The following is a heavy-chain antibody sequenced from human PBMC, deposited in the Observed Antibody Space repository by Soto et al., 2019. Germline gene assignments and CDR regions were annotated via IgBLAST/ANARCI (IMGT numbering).Heavy chain of an antibody. CDR3: ARGYYDSSGQSNTFDI. J-gene: IGHJ3*02. D-gene: IGHD3-22*01. CDR2: VYYSGST. CDR1: GASISSSY. V-gene: IGHV4-59*01. Sequence: PSETLSLTCTVSGASISSSYLSWIRQSPEKGLEWIGYVYYSGSTNYNPSLKSRVTISVDTSKNQFSLKLNSVTAADTAVYYCARGYYDSSGQSNTFDIWGQGTMVTV.